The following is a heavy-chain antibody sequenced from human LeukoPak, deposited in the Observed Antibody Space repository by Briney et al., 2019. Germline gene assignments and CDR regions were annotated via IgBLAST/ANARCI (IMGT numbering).Heavy chain of an antibody. V-gene: IGHV3-74*01. J-gene: IGHJ4*02. CDR1: GFSFSSYW. CDR3: ATCSGGRSYSKGFDY. Sequence: PGGSLRLSCAASGFSFSSYWMHCVRQAPGKGLVWVSCISTDGSETRYADSVKGRFTISRDNAKNTLYLQMNSLTAEDTAVYYCATCSGGRSYSKGFDYWGQGTLVTVSS. CDR2: ISTDGSET. D-gene: IGHD2-15*01.